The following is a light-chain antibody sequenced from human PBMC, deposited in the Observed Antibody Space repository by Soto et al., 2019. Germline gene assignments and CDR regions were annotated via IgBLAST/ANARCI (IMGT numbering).Light chain of an antibody. Sequence: DIPMTQSPSSLSASVGDRVSITCRASRSVSRSLNWNQLKTGEAPKLLIYDASNLQSGVPSRFSGSESGTDFTLTISSLQPEDFATYYCQQSHDFPYSFGQGTRLEI. CDR1: RSVSRS. CDR3: QQSHDFPYS. CDR2: DAS. J-gene: IGKJ2*03. V-gene: IGKV1-39*01.